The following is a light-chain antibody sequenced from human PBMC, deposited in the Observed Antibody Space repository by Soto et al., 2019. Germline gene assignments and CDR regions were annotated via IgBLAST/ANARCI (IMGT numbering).Light chain of an antibody. J-gene: IGKJ1*01. CDR3: QQYSRCSA. CDR1: QTISSW. CDR2: KAS. V-gene: IGKV1-5*03. Sequence: DIQMTQSPSTLSASVGDRVTITCRASQTISSWLAWYQQKPGMAPKLLIYKASTLQSGVPSGFSGSGSGTEFTLTISSLQPDDFASYYCQQYSRCSAFGQGTKWIS.